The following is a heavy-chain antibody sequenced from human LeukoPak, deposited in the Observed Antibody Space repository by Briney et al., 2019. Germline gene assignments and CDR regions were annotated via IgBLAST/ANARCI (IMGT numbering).Heavy chain of an antibody. CDR1: GFSFSSYS. V-gene: IGHV3-21*06. CDR3: ARLRSNSDSSGFFYYYDY. CDR2: INTVSSNI. Sequence: GASLRLSCAASGFSFSSYSLNWVRQAPGKGLEWVACINTVSSNIDYADSLKGRFAMSRDNAKNSVYLQMDSLRAEDSAVYYCARLRSNSDSSGFFYYYDYWGKGTMVTVSS. J-gene: IGHJ4*02. D-gene: IGHD3-22*01.